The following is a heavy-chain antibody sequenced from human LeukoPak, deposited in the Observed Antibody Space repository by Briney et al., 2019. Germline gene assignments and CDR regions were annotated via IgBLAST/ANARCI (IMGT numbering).Heavy chain of an antibody. D-gene: IGHD6-13*01. J-gene: IGHJ5*02. CDR2: IKQDGSEK. CDR3: AREISSWYRTEGRFDP. V-gene: IGHV3-7*01. CDR1: GFTFNNYW. Sequence: GGSLRLSCAASGFTFNNYWMTWVRQAPGKGPEWVANIKQDGSEKYYVDSVQGRFTISRDNAKNLLYLQMNSLRADDTAVYYCAREISSWYRTEGRFDPWGQGTLVTVSS.